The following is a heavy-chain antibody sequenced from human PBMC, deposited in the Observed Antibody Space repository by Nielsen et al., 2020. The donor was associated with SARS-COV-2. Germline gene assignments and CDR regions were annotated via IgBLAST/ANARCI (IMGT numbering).Heavy chain of an antibody. CDR2: IWYDGSNK. D-gene: IGHD3-3*01. CDR3: ARDKPEYQLLFSITIFGVVIQGLDI. V-gene: IGHV3-33*01. CDR1: RFTFSSYG. Sequence: GESLKISCAASRFTFSSYGMHWVRQAPGKGLEWVAVIWYDGSNKYYADSVKGRFTTSRDNSKNTLYLQMNSLRAEDTAVYYCARDKPEYQLLFSITIFGVVIQGLDIWGQGTMVTVSS. J-gene: IGHJ3*02.